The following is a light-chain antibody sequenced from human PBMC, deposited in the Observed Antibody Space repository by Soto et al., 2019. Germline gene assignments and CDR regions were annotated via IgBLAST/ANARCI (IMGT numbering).Light chain of an antibody. CDR3: QQYNSS. Sequence: DIQMTQSPSTLSASVGDRVTITCRASQSISNWLAWYQQKPGKAPNLPIYKASSLERGVPSRFSGSGSGTEFTLTISSLQPDDFATYYCQQYNSSFGQGTKVEIK. CDR1: QSISNW. CDR2: KAS. V-gene: IGKV1-5*03. J-gene: IGKJ2*01.